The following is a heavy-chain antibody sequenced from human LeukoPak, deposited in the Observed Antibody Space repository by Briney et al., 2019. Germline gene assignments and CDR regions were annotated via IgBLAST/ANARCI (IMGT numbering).Heavy chain of an antibody. Sequence: SETLSLTCTVSGGSISSYYGSWIRQPAGKGLEWIGRIYTSGSTNYNPSLKSRVTMSVDTSKNQFSLKLSSVTAADTAVYYCAREYYDFWSGYPYYYYYYYMDVWGKGTTVTVSS. CDR3: AREYYDFWSGYPYYYYYYYMDV. CDR1: GGSISSYY. J-gene: IGHJ6*03. V-gene: IGHV4-4*07. D-gene: IGHD3-3*01. CDR2: IYTSGST.